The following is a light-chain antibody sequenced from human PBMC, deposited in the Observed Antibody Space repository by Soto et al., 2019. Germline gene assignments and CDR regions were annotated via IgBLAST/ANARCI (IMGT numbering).Light chain of an antibody. CDR2: WAS. J-gene: IGKJ4*01. V-gene: IGKV4-1*01. CDR3: QQYYSLPLT. Sequence: DIVMTQSPESLAVSLGERATINCKSSQSVFYSSNNKNYLTWYQQKPGQPPILLIHWASTRESGVPDRFSGSGSETDFTLTISSLQAEDVAVYYCQQYYSLPLTFGGGTKVEIK. CDR1: QSVFYSSNNKNY.